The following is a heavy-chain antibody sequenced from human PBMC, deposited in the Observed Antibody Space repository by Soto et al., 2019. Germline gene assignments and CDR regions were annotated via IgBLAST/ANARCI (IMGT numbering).Heavy chain of an antibody. Sequence: GGSLRLSCAASGFTFSSYGMHWVRQAPGKGLEWVAVISYDGSNKYYADSVKGRFTISRDNAKNSLYLQMKFLRDDDTAVYFCARHPSNTGWYFFDHWGRGTLVTVSS. CDR3: ARHPSNTGWYFFDH. CDR2: ISYDGSNK. J-gene: IGHJ4*02. V-gene: IGHV3-30*03. D-gene: IGHD6-19*01. CDR1: GFTFSSYG.